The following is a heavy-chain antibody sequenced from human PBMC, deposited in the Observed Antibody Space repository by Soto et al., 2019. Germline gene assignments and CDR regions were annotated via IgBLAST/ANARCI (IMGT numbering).Heavy chain of an antibody. D-gene: IGHD3-9*01. CDR1: GFTFSSYA. CDR2: ISASGGST. Sequence: GGSLRLSCAASGFTFSSYAMNWVRQAPGKGLEWVSTISASGGSTYYTDSVKGRFTISRDNSMNTLSLQMNSLRAEDTAIYYCARDPSTGSADYWGQGTLVTVSS. J-gene: IGHJ4*02. CDR3: ARDPSTGSADY. V-gene: IGHV3-23*01.